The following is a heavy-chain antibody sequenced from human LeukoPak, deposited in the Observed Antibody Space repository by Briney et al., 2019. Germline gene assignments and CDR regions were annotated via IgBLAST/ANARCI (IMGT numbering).Heavy chain of an antibody. Sequence: SVKVSCKASGGTFSSYTISWVRQAPGQGLEWMGRIIHILGIANYAQKFQGRVTITADKSTSTAYMELSSLRSEDTAVYYCAREPLASPWGQGTLVTVSS. CDR3: AREPLASP. CDR2: IIHILGIA. J-gene: IGHJ5*02. D-gene: IGHD3-3*02. V-gene: IGHV1-69*04. CDR1: GGTFSSYT.